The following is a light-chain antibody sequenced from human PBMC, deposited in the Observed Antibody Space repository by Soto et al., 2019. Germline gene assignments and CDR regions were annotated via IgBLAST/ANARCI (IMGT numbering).Light chain of an antibody. V-gene: IGKV1-13*02. CDR1: QGIGSA. J-gene: IGKJ4*01. CDR2: DTS. CDR3: QQFNSYPHT. Sequence: AIQLTQSPSSPSASVGDRVTITCRASQGIGSALAWYQQKPGKAPKLLIYDTSSLESGVPSRFSGSGSGTDFTLTISSLQPEDFATYYCQQFNSYPHTFGGGTKVEIK.